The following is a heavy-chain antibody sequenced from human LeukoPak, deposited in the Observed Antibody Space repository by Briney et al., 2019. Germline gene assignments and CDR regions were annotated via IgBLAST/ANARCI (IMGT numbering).Heavy chain of an antibody. CDR2: IYYSGST. Sequence: PSETLSLTCTVSGGSISSSSYYWGWIRQPPGRGLEWIGYIYYSGSTNYNPSLKSRVTISVDTSKNHFSLNLRDVTAADMAVYYCAKGGGSLAWWGQGTLVTVSS. J-gene: IGHJ4*01. CDR3: AKGGGSLAW. V-gene: IGHV4-61*05. D-gene: IGHD2-15*01. CDR1: GGSISSSSYY.